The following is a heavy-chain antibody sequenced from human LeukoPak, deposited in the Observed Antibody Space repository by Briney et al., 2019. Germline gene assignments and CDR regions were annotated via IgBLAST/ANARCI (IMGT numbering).Heavy chain of an antibody. Sequence: GGSLKLSCVASGLTFSASEMHWVRQASGKGLEWLGRVRSKAKNYATAYAASVDGRFTISRDDSKSTAYLQMNSLKIEDTAVYYCTAQSAVRYCFGNDCFPLDHWGQGMLVTVSS. V-gene: IGHV3-73*01. CDR1: GLTFSASE. D-gene: IGHD2-21*02. J-gene: IGHJ4*02. CDR3: TAQSAVRYCFGNDCFPLDH. CDR2: VRSKAKNYAT.